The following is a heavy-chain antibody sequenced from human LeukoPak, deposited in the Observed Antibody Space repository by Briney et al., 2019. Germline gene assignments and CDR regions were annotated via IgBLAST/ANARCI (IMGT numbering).Heavy chain of an antibody. J-gene: IGHJ4*02. CDR1: GFNLRNYS. V-gene: IGHV3-48*01. CDR2: ISSTSSTI. CDR3: ATERDSSWTFDS. Sequence: GGSLRLSCAASGFNLRNYSMNWVRQAPGKGLEWISYISSTSSTIYYADSVKGRFTISRDNAKNSLYLQMNSLRAEDTAVYYCATERDSSWTFDSWGQGTLVTVSS. D-gene: IGHD6-13*01.